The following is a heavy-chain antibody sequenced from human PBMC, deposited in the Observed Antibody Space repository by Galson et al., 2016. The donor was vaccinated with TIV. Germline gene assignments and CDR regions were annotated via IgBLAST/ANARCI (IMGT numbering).Heavy chain of an antibody. Sequence: SLRLSCAASGFIFDEYVMHWVRQAPGKGLEWVSGISWNSGNIGYADSVKGRFTITRDNAKNSLYLQMNSLRPEDTALYHCVKANVYLGLVVADGAFDIWGQGTMVTVSS. CDR2: ISWNSGNI. D-gene: IGHD3-22*01. CDR3: VKANVYLGLVVADGAFDI. V-gene: IGHV3-9*01. J-gene: IGHJ3*02. CDR1: GFIFDEYV.